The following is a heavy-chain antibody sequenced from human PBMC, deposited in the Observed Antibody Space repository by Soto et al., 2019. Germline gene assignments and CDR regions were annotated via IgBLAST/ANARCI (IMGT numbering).Heavy chain of an antibody. CDR1: GYTFTTFD. CDR2: ISAYTGKT. D-gene: IGHD3-10*01. J-gene: IGHJ4*02. Sequence: QVQLVLSGAEVKEPGASVKVSCKASGYTFTTFDITWVRQAPGQGLEWMGWISAYTGKTNYAQRLQGRVTLTTDTSTSTAYMELRSLRSDDTAVYYCARGSASSYNGIDYWGQGTLVTVSS. CDR3: ARGSASSYNGIDY. V-gene: IGHV1-18*01.